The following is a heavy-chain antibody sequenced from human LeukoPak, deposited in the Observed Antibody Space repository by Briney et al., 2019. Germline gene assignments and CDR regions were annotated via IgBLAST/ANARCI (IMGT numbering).Heavy chain of an antibody. CDR3: TDAFDI. CDR2: IYYSGST. CDR1: GGSISGSNW. Sequence: SGTLSLTCAVSGGSISGSNWWSWVRQSPGKGLEWIGSIYYSGSTYYNPSLKSRVTISVDTSKNQFSLKLSSVTAADTAVYYCTDAFDIWGQGTMVTVSS. V-gene: IGHV4-4*02. J-gene: IGHJ3*02.